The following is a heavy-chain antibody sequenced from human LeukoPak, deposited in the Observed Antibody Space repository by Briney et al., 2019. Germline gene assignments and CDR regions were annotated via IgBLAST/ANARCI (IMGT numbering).Heavy chain of an antibody. J-gene: IGHJ4*02. CDR2: INPSRNT. CDR3: ARRYDFWSGYPPPLDY. V-gene: IGHV4-34*01. Sequence: ASETLSLTCAVFGGSFSGYYWNWIRQPPGKGLEWIGQINPSRNTNYNPSLKSRVTISVETSKKQFSLKLSSVTAADTAVYYCARRYDFWSGYPPPLDYWGQGTLVTVSS. CDR1: GGSFSGYY. D-gene: IGHD3-3*01.